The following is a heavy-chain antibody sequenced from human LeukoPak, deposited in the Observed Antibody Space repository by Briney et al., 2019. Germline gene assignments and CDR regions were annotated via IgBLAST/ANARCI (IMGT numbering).Heavy chain of an antibody. CDR3: ARGTLLWFGETSPHFDY. V-gene: IGHV6-1*01. Sequence: SQTLSLTCAISGDSVSSNSAAWNWIRQSPSRGLEWLGRTFYRSKWYNDYAVSVKSRITINPDTSKNQFSLQLNSVTPEDTAVYYCARGTLLWFGETSPHFDYWGQGTLVTVSS. D-gene: IGHD3-10*01. CDR1: GDSVSSNSAA. CDR2: TFYRSKWYN. J-gene: IGHJ4*02.